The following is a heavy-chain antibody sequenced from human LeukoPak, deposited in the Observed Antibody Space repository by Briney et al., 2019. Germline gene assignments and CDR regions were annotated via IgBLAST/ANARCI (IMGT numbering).Heavy chain of an antibody. Sequence: PGGSLRLSCAASGFTFSSCAMSWVRQAPGKGLEWVSAISGSGGSTYYADSVKGRFTISRDNSKNKLYLQMNSLRAEDTAVYYCAKDWVGATTIYSFGYEGQGTLVTVSA. D-gene: IGHD1-26*01. CDR2: ISGSGGST. J-gene: IGHJ4*02. V-gene: IGHV3-23*01. CDR1: GFTFSSCA. CDR3: AKDWVGATTIYSFGY.